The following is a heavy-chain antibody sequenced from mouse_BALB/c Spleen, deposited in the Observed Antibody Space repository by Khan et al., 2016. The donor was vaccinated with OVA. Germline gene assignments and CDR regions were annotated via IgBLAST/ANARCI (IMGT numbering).Heavy chain of an antibody. V-gene: IGHV1-4*01. Sequence: QVQLKESGAELARPGASVKMSCKASGYTFTSYTINWIKKRPGQGLEWIGYINPSNGYTNYNQKFKDKATLTTDKSSTTAYLQLSSLTSDDSAVYNGARDGTYHRNDGWFAYWGQGTLVTVSA. J-gene: IGHJ3*01. CDR2: INPSNGYT. CDR1: GYTFTSYT. D-gene: IGHD2-14*01. CDR3: ARDGTYHRNDGWFAY.